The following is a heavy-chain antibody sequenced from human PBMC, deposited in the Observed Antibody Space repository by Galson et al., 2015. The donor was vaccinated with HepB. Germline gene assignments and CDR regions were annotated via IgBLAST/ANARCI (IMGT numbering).Heavy chain of an antibody. CDR2: ISGSGGST. J-gene: IGHJ4*02. CDR3: AKDPGSSSWYGLLGY. D-gene: IGHD6-13*01. CDR1: GFTFSSYA. V-gene: IGHV3-23*01. Sequence: SLRLSCAASGFTFSSYAMSWVRQAPGKGLEWVSAISGSGGSTYYADSVKGRFTISRDNSKNTLYLQMNSLRAEDTAVYYCAKDPGSSSWYGLLGYWGQGTLVTVSS.